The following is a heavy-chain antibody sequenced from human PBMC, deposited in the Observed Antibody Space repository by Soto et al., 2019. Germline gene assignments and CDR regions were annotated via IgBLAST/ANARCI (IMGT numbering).Heavy chain of an antibody. V-gene: IGHV3-30-3*01. J-gene: IGHJ4*02. CDR3: ARDPAWELLYLFDY. CDR2: ISYDGSNK. CDR1: GFTFSSYA. Sequence: GGSLRLSCAASGFTFSSYAMHWVRQAPGKGLEWVAVISYDGSNKYYADSVKGRFTISRDNSKNTLYLQMNSLRAEDTAVYYCARDPAWELLYLFDYWGQGTLVTVSS. D-gene: IGHD1-26*01.